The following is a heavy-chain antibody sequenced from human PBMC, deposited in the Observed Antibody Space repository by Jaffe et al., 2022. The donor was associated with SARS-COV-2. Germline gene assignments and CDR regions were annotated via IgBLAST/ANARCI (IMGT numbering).Heavy chain of an antibody. CDR1: GFTFSSYA. J-gene: IGHJ6*03. CDR2: ISGSGGST. CDR3: AKGRGIATLTYYYMDV. D-gene: IGHD6-13*01. V-gene: IGHV3-23*04. Sequence: EVQLVESGGGLVQPGGSLRLSCAASGFTFSSYAMSWVRQAPGKGLEWVSAISGSGGSTYYADSVKGRFTISRDNSKNTLYLQMNSLRAEDTAVYYCAKGRGIATLTYYYMDVWGKGTTVTVSS.